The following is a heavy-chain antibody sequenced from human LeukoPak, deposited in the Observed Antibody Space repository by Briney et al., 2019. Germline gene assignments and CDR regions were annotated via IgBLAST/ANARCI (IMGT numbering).Heavy chain of an antibody. Sequence: GGSLRLSCVASGFTFSSYAMSWVRQAPGKGLEWVSAISGSGGSTYYADSVKGRFTISRDNSKNTLYLQMNSLRAEDTAVYYCASSPTVTTPVDYWGQGTLVTVSS. V-gene: IGHV3-23*01. D-gene: IGHD4-17*01. CDR3: ASSPTVTTPVDY. CDR1: GFTFSSYA. CDR2: ISGSGGST. J-gene: IGHJ4*02.